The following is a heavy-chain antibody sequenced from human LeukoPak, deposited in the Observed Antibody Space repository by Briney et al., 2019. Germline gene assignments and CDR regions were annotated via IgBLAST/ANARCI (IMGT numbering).Heavy chain of an antibody. CDR1: GYTFTSHD. Sequence: ASVKVSCKASGYTFTSHDINWVRQATGQGLEWMGWMNPNSGNTGYAQKFQGRVTFTRNTSISTAYMELSSLRSEDTAVYYCARGRTVSGGSRSGWFDPWGQGTLVTVSS. V-gene: IGHV1-8*03. J-gene: IGHJ5*02. CDR2: MNPNSGNT. CDR3: ARGRTVSGGSRSGWFDP. D-gene: IGHD2-15*01.